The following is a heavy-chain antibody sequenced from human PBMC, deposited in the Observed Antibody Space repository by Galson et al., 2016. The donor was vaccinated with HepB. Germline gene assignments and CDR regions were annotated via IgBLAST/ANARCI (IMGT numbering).Heavy chain of an antibody. D-gene: IGHD6-19*01. Sequence: SLRLSCAASGFTFSSYWMHWFRKPQGMGRGGFSRINRNGRALPKPNSGKAGLTTSRDNAKNTLYLQMNSRRAEDTAVYYCAGAKPDSSGWYTLDAFDIWGQGTMVTVSS. CDR1: GFTFSSYW. CDR3: AGAKPDSSGWYTLDAFDI. J-gene: IGHJ3*02. CDR2: INRNGRA. V-gene: IGHV3-74*01.